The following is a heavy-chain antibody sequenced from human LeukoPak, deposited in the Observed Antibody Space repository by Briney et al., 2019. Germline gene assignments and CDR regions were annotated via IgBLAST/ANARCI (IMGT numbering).Heavy chain of an antibody. J-gene: IGHJ4*02. Sequence: SGTLSLTCAVSGGSISSSNWWSWVRQPPGKGLGWIGVIYHSGSTNYNPSLKSRVTISVDKSKNQFSLKLSSVTAADTAVYYCAIVSGYYDSSGCYYFDFWGQGTLVSVSS. CDR3: AIVSGYYDSSGCYYFDF. CDR2: IYHSGST. V-gene: IGHV4-4*02. D-gene: IGHD3-22*01. CDR1: GGSISSSNW.